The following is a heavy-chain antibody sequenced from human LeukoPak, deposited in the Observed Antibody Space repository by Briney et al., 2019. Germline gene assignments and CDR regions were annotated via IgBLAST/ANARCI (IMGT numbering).Heavy chain of an antibody. V-gene: IGHV3-15*01. CDR1: GFTFSSYA. Sequence: PGGSLRLSCAASGFTFSSYAMSWVRQAPGKGLEWLARIKSKTDGGTTDYAAPVKGRFTISRDDSKNTLSLQMNSLKTEDTAVYYCTTGGGLITTPAYWGQGTLVTVSS. CDR2: IKSKTDGGTT. CDR3: TTGGGLITTPAY. J-gene: IGHJ4*02. D-gene: IGHD3-22*01.